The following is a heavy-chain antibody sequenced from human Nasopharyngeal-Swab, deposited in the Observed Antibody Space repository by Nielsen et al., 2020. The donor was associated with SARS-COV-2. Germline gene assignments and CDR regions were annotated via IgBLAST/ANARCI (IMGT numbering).Heavy chain of an antibody. V-gene: IGHV4-39*01. CDR2: IYYSGST. D-gene: IGHD2-15*01. CDR1: GGSISNYY. Sequence: SETLSLTCTVSGGSISNYYWGWIRQPPGKGLEWIGSIYYSGSTYYNPSLKSRVTISVDTFKNQFSLKLSSVTAADTAVYYCARQSVRSIVVVVAVKGYYYMDVWGKGTTVTVSS. CDR3: ARQSVRSIVVVVAVKGYYYMDV. J-gene: IGHJ6*03.